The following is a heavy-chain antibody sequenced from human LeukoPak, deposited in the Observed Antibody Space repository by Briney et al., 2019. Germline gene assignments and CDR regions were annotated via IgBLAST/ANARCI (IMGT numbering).Heavy chain of an antibody. CDR2: ISGSGVST. CDR1: GFIFSSYA. CDR3: AKGGRYYYDASALRNYFDY. Sequence: GGSLRLSCAASGFIFSSYAMNWVRQAPGRGLEWVSVISGSGVSTYHADSVKGRFTISRDNSKNTLYLQMNSLRAEDTAVYYCAKGGRYYYDASALRNYFDYWGQGTLVTVSS. V-gene: IGHV3-23*01. D-gene: IGHD3-22*01. J-gene: IGHJ4*02.